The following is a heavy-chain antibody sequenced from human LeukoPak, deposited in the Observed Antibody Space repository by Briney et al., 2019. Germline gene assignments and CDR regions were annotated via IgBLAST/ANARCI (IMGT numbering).Heavy chain of an antibody. CDR1: GGTFSSYA. CDR2: IIPIFGTA. CDR3: ARATMVRGVIMKYFDY. J-gene: IGHJ4*02. Sequence: SVKVSCKASGGTFSSYAISWVRQAPGQGLEWMRGIIPIFGTANYAQKFQGRVTITTDESTSTAYMELSSLRSEDTAVYYCARATMVRGVIMKYFDYWGQGTLVTVSS. D-gene: IGHD3-10*01. V-gene: IGHV1-69*05.